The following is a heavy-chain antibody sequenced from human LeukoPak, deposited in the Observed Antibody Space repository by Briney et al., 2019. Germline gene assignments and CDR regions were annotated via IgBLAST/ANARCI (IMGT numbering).Heavy chain of an antibody. CDR3: ARFSGSYYQGYYFDY. D-gene: IGHD3-10*01. CDR2: IYPGDSDT. Sequence: KVSCKASGYTFTSYGISWVRQMPGKGLEWMGIIYPGDSDTRYSPSFQGQVTISADKSISTAYLQWSSLKASDTAMYYCARFSGSYYQGYYFDYWGQGTLVTVSS. J-gene: IGHJ4*02. V-gene: IGHV5-51*01. CDR1: GYTFTSYG.